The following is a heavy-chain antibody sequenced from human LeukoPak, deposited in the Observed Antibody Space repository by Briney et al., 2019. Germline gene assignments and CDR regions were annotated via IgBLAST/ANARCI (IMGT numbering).Heavy chain of an antibody. V-gene: IGHV4-4*07. J-gene: IGHJ4*02. CDR2: IYTSGST. CDR1: GGSIRRYY. Sequence: SETLSLTCTVSGGSIRRYYWSWIRQPAGKGLEWIGRIYTSGSTNYNPSLKSRVTISVDKSKNQFSLKLSSVTAADTAVYYCARWRSRAAAVYYFDYWGQGTLVTVSS. CDR3: ARWRSRAAAVYYFDY. D-gene: IGHD6-6*01.